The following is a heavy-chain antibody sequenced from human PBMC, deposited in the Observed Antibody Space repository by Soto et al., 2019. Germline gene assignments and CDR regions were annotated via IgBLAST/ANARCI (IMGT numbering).Heavy chain of an antibody. D-gene: IGHD5-12*01. Sequence: ASVKVSCKASGYTFTSYGISWVRQAPGQGLEWMGWISAYNGNTNYAQKLQGRVTMTTDTSTSTAYMELRSLRSDDTALYYCARVGVATILRYNWFDPWGQGTLVTVSS. J-gene: IGHJ5*02. CDR1: GYTFTSYG. CDR2: ISAYNGNT. CDR3: ARVGVATILRYNWFDP. V-gene: IGHV1-18*01.